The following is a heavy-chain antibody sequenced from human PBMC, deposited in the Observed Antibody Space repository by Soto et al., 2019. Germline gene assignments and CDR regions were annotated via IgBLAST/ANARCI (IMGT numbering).Heavy chain of an antibody. J-gene: IGHJ3*02. D-gene: IGHD6-19*01. CDR1: GGSISSSSYY. Sequence: PSETLPLTCTVSGGSISSSSYYWGWIRQPPGKGLQWIGSIYYSGSTYYNPSLKSRLTISVDTSKNQFSLRLSSVTAADTAVYYCARQEAYSSGWYDAFDIWGQGTMVTVSS. CDR2: IYYSGST. V-gene: IGHV4-39*01. CDR3: ARQEAYSSGWYDAFDI.